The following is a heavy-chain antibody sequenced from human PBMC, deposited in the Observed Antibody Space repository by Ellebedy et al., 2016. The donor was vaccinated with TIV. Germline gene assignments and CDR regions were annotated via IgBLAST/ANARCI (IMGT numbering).Heavy chain of an antibody. CDR2: IMYHGTET. V-gene: IGHV3-33*06. Sequence: GESLKISCAASGFTFSSCVMHWVRQAPGKGLDWVAAIMYHGTETYYADSVRGRFTVSRDNSKNTLYLQMNSLRAEDTAVYYCAKRVTMVREVITYYHYAMDVWGQGTTVTVSS. CDR3: AKRVTMVREVITYYHYAMDV. D-gene: IGHD3-10*01. CDR1: GFTFSSCV. J-gene: IGHJ6*02.